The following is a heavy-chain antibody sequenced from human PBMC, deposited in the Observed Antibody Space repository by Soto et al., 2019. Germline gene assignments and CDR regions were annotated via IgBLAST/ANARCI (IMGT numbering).Heavy chain of an antibody. CDR2: IDPSDSYT. D-gene: IGHD6-13*01. V-gene: IGHV5-10-1*01. J-gene: IGHJ5*02. Sequence: EVQLVQSGAEVKKPGESLRISCKGSGYRFTSYWINWVRQMPGKGLEWMGRIDPSDSYTNYSPSFQGHVTISADKSISTAYLQWSSLKASDTAMYYCARRHSSSSAFDPRGQGTLVTVSS. CDR1: GYRFTSYW. CDR3: ARRHSSSSAFDP.